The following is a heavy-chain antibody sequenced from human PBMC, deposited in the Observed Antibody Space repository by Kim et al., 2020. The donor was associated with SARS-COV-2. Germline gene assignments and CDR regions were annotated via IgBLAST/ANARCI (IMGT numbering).Heavy chain of an antibody. CDR3: ARLVHYYGSGSYYKNFDY. J-gene: IGHJ4*02. V-gene: IGHV4-39*01. CDR2: IYYSGST. CDR1: GGSISSSSYY. Sequence: SETLSLTCTVSGGSISSSSYYWGWIRQPPGKGLEWIGSIYYSGSTYYNPSLKSRVTISVDTSKNQFSLKLSSVTAADTAVYYCARLVHYYGSGSYYKNFDYWGQGTLVTVSS. D-gene: IGHD3-10*01.